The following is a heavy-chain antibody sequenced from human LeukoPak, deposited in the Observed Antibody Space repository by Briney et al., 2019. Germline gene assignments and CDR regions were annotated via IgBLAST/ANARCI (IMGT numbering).Heavy chain of an antibody. CDR3: ARGMYYYDSSGYVY. D-gene: IGHD3-22*01. J-gene: IGHJ4*02. CDR2: ISSSGST. V-gene: IGHV4-61*02. CDR1: GDSISSGDYY. Sequence: SETLSLTCTVSGDSISSGDYYWSWIRQPAGTGLEWIGRISSSGSTNYNPSLKSRVTISVDTSKNQFSLKLSSVTAADTAVYYCARGMYYYDSSGYVYWGQGTLVTVSS.